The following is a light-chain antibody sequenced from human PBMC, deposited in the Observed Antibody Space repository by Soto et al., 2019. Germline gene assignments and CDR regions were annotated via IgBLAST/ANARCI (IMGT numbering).Light chain of an antibody. J-gene: IGLJ1*01. Sequence: QSALTQPPSASGSPGQSVTISCTGTSSDVGGYNYVAWYQQYSGKAPKLILYEVNRRPSGVSNRFSGSKSGNTASLTISGLQAEDEADYYCSSYTSSSSLYVFGTGTKLTVL. CDR2: EVN. CDR1: SSDVGGYNY. CDR3: SSYTSSSSLYV. V-gene: IGLV2-14*01.